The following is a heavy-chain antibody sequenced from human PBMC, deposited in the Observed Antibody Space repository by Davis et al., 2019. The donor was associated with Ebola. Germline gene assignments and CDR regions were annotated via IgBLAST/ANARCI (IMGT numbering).Heavy chain of an antibody. V-gene: IGHV1-46*01. CDR3: ATHLRLGLGESGY. J-gene: IGHJ4*02. D-gene: IGHD3-16*01. Sequence: ASVKVSCKASGYTFTSYYMHWVRQAPGQGLEWMGIINPSGGSTSYAQKFQGRVTMTRDTSTNTVYMELSSLRSEDTAVYYCATHLRLGLGESGYWGQGTLVTVSS. CDR1: GYTFTSYY. CDR2: INPSGGST.